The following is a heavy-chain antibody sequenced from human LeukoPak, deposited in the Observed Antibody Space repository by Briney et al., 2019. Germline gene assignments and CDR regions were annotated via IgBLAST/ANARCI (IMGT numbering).Heavy chain of an antibody. D-gene: IGHD3-10*01. V-gene: IGHV3-23*01. J-gene: IGHJ4*02. CDR2: ISGSGGST. CDR1: GFTFSSYH. Sequence: GGSVRLSCAASGFTFSSYHMSWVRQAPGKGLEWVSAISGSGGSTYYADSVKGRFTISRDNSKNTLYLQMNSLRAEDTAVYYCAKDPRKGSNYWGQGTLVTVSS. CDR3: AKDPRKGSNY.